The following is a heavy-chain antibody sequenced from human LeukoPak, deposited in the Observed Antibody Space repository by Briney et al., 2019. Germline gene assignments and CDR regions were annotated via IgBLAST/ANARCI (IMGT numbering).Heavy chain of an antibody. J-gene: IGHJ5*02. V-gene: IGHV1-69*04. CDR3: ARDADIGVAGISSANWFDP. CDR1: GGTFSSYA. CDR2: IIPIFGMA. Sequence: SVKVSCKASGGTFSSYAISWVRQAPGQGLEWMGRIIPIFGMANHAQNFQGRVTITADKSTSTAYMELSSLTSEDTAVYFCARDADIGVAGISSANWFDPWGQGTLVTVSA. D-gene: IGHD6-19*01.